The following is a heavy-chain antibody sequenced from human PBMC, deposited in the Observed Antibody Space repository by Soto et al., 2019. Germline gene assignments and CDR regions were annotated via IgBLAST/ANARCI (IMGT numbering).Heavy chain of an antibody. V-gene: IGHV4-61*01. J-gene: IGHJ1*01. Sequence: SETLSLTCTVSGGSVSSGSYYWSWIRQPPGKGLEWIGYIYYSGSTNYNPSLKSRVTISVDTSKNQFSLKLSSVTAADTAVYYCARGPSFQHWGQGTLVTVSS. CDR1: GGSVSSGSYY. CDR2: IYYSGST. CDR3: ARGPSFQH.